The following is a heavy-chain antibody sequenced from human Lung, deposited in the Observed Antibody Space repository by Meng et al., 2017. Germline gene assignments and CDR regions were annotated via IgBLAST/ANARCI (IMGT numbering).Heavy chain of an antibody. CDR1: GGSFSDYY. D-gene: IGHD4-11*01. Sequence: QLQYWGGGLLKPSETLSPTCVVSGGSFSDYYLSWIRQPPGKELEWIGEINHSGSTNYNPSLESRATISVDTSQNNLSLKLSSVTAADSAVYYCARGPTTMAHDFDYWGQGTLVTVSS. CDR2: INHSGST. J-gene: IGHJ4*02. CDR3: ARGPTTMAHDFDY. V-gene: IGHV4-34*01.